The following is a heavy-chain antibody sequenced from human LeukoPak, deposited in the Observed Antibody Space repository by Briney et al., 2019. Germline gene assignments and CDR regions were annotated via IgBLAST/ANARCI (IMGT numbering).Heavy chain of an antibody. CDR3: ARDLRPIVVVPAAILSNYYYYMDV. D-gene: IGHD2-2*01. V-gene: IGHV3-21*01. J-gene: IGHJ6*03. CDR2: ISSSSSYI. CDR1: GFTFSSHS. Sequence: GGSLRLSCAASGFTFSSHSMKWVRQAPGKGLEWVSSISSSSSYIYYADSVKGRFTISRDNAKNSLYLQMNSLRTEDTAVYYCARDLRPIVVVPAAILSNYYYYMDVWGKGTTVTVSS.